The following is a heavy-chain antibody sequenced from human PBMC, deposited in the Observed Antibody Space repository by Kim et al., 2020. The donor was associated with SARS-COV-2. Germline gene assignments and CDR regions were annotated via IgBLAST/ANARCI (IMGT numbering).Heavy chain of an antibody. D-gene: IGHD3-22*01. Sequence: GGSLRLSCAASGFTFSSYAMSWVRQAPGKGLEWVSAISGSGGSTYYADSVKGRFTISRDNSKNTLYLQMNSLRAEDTAVYYCAKSSPITMIVVSAPEYFQHCVQGTLVTVSS. CDR2: ISGSGGST. CDR1: GFTFSSYA. CDR3: AKSSPITMIVVSAPEYFQH. V-gene: IGHV3-23*01. J-gene: IGHJ1*01.